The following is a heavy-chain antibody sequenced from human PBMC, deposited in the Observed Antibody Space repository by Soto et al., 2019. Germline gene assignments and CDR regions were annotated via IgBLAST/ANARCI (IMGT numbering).Heavy chain of an antibody. Sequence: QVQLVESGGGVVQPGRSLRLSCAASGFTFSSYGMHWVRQAPGKGLEWVAVIWYDGSNKYYADSVKGRFTXSRDXSKXXXXXXXXXXXXXXXXVXYCAXXSIAAXVHFDYWGQGTLVTVXX. V-gene: IGHV3-33*01. CDR2: IWYDGSNK. D-gene: IGHD6-13*01. CDR3: AXXSIAAXVHFDY. CDR1: GFTFSSYG. J-gene: IGHJ4*02.